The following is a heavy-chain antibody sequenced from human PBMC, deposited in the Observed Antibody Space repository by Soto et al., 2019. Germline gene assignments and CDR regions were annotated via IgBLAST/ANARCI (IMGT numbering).Heavy chain of an antibody. D-gene: IGHD2-2*01. CDR1: GGSISSGGYS. J-gene: IGHJ5*02. V-gene: IGHV4-30-2*05. CDR3: ARVPDR. Sequence: PSETLSLTCAVSGGSISSGGYSWSWIRQPPGKGLEWIGHIYYNGTTYYNPTLKSRVSISVDTSKNQFSLKLSSVTAADTAVYYCARVPDRWGQGTLVTVSS. CDR2: IYYNGTT.